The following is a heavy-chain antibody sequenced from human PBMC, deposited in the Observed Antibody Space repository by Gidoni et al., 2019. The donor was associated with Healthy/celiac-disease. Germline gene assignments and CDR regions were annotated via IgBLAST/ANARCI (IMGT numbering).Heavy chain of an antibody. CDR1: GCSISSYY. CDR3: ARPFSRGYSSGYYSDAFDI. D-gene: IGHD3-22*01. J-gene: IGHJ3*02. CDR2: IYYSGST. V-gene: IGHV4-59*01. Sequence: QVQLQESGPGLVKPSETLSLTCTVSGCSISSYYWSWIRQPPGKGLEWIGYIYYSGSTNYNPSLKSRVTISVDTSKNQFSLKLSSVTAADTAVYYWARPFSRGYSSGYYSDAFDIWGQGTMVTVSS.